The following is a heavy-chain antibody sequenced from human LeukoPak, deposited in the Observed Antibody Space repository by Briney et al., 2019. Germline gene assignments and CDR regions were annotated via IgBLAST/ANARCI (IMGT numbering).Heavy chain of an antibody. D-gene: IGHD2-21*02. CDR2: INWNGGST. Sequence: GGSLRLSCAASGFTFSSYAMTWVRQAPGKGLEWVSGINWNGGSTGYADSVKGRFTISRDNAKNSLYLQMNSLRAEDTALYYCARVPYCGGDCPKYFQHWGQGTLVTVSS. CDR1: GFTFSSYA. J-gene: IGHJ1*01. V-gene: IGHV3-20*04. CDR3: ARVPYCGGDCPKYFQH.